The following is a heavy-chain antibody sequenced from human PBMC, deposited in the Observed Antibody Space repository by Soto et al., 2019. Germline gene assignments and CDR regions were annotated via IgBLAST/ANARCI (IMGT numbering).Heavy chain of an antibody. V-gene: IGHV3-23*01. Sequence: GESLKISCAASGFTFTIFAMSWVRQSPGKGLEWVSTISGSGGSTYYADAVKGRFTISRDNSMGTLYLQMKSLRVEDTAIYYCAKEVSLGSTVDLGYWGQGTLV. CDR1: GFTFTIFA. CDR3: AKEVSLGSTVDLGY. J-gene: IGHJ4*02. CDR2: ISGSGGST. D-gene: IGHD7-27*01.